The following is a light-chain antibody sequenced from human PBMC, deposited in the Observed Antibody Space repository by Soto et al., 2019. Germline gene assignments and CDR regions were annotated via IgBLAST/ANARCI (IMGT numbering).Light chain of an antibody. Sequence: QSVLTQPPSASGTPGQRVTISCSGSSSNIGSNTVNWYQQLPRTAPKLLIYSNNQRPSVVPDRCSGSKSGTSASLAISGLQYEDEDDYYCAAWDDSLNGLVFGTGTKVTVL. V-gene: IGLV1-44*01. CDR2: SNN. CDR1: SSNIGSNT. CDR3: AAWDDSLNGLV. J-gene: IGLJ1*01.